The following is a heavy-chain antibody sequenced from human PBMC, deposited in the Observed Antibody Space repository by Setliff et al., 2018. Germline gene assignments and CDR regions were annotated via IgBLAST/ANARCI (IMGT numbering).Heavy chain of an antibody. CDR3: ALSGTYRYFDF. CDR1: GGSISGSSHY. J-gene: IGHJ4*02. Sequence: SETLSLTCTVSGGSISGSSHYWAWIRQSPGKGLEWLGDVYYTGSAHWNPSLKSRVIISVDTSKNQFSLNLRSVTAADTAVYYCALSGTYRYFDFWGQGAPVTVPQ. CDR2: VYYTGSA. D-gene: IGHD1-26*01. V-gene: IGHV4-39*07.